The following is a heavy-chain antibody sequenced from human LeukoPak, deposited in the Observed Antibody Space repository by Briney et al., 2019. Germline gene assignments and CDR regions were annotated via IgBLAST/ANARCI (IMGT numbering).Heavy chain of an antibody. Sequence: GGSLRLSCTASGFTFSVSWMHWVRQAPGKGLVWVSVIKSDGSGTAYADSVKGRFTISRDDAKSTVYLQMNSLRADDTAMYYCAKDYFGSIAYWGQGTLVTVSS. CDR1: GFTFSVSW. D-gene: IGHD2/OR15-2a*01. V-gene: IGHV3-74*01. J-gene: IGHJ4*02. CDR2: IKSDGSGT. CDR3: AKDYFGSIAY.